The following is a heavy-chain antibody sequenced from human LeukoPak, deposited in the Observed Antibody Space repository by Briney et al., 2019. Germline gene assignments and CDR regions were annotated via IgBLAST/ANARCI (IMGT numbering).Heavy chain of an antibody. CDR3: AREFGVSSVSRDYYYYGMDV. V-gene: IGHV3-33*01. D-gene: IGHD3-16*01. CDR2: IWYDGSNK. CDR1: GFTFSSYG. Sequence: GGSLRLSCAASGFTFSSYGMHWVRQARGKGLEWVAVIWYDGSNKYYADSVKGRFTISRDNSKNTLYLQMNSLRAEDTAVYYCAREFGVSSVSRDYYYYGMDVWGQGTTVTVSS. J-gene: IGHJ6*02.